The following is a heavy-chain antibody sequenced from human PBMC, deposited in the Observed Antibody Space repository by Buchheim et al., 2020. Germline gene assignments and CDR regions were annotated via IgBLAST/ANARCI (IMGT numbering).Heavy chain of an antibody. CDR1: GFTFSSYT. CDR3: ARPLYGDDWYFDV. J-gene: IGHJ2*01. V-gene: IGHV3-21*01. D-gene: IGHD4-17*01. Sequence: EVQLVESGGGLVKPGGSLRLSCAASGFTFSSYTMNWVRQAPGKGLEWVSSISSSSIYIYYADSVKGRFTISRDNAKNSLYLQMNRLRAEDTAVYYYARPLYGDDWYFDVWGRGTL. CDR2: ISSSSIYI.